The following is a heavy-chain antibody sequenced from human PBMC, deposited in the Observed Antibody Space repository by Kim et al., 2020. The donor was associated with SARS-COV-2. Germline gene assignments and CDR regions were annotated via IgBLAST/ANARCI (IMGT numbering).Heavy chain of an antibody. V-gene: IGHV1-24*01. CDR1: GYTLTELS. CDR3: ATSGVVVVDYWLVP. Sequence: ASVKVSCKVSGYTLTELSIHWVRQAPGKGLEWMGGFDPEGGETIYAQKFQGRVTMTEDTSTDTAYMELSSLRSEDTAVYYCATSGVVVVDYWLVPWGQGTLVTVSS. D-gene: IGHD2-15*01. J-gene: IGHJ5*02. CDR2: FDPEGGET.